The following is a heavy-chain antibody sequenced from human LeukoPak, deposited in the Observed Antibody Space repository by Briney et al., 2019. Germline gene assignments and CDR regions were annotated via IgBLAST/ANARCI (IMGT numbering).Heavy chain of an antibody. Sequence: GGSLRLSCAASGFTFSSYWMSWVRQAPGKGLELVANIKQDRSEKYYADSVKGRFTISRDNAKNSLYLQMNSLRAEDTAVYYCARLREIPVFGVVTKSTSYFDYWGQGTLVTVSS. CDR3: ARLREIPVFGVVTKSTSYFDY. CDR1: GFTFSSYW. D-gene: IGHD3-3*01. CDR2: IKQDRSEK. J-gene: IGHJ4*02. V-gene: IGHV3-7*01.